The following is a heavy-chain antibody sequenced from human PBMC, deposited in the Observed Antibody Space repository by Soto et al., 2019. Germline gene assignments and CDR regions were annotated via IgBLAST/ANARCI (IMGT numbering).Heavy chain of an antibody. Sequence: TLSLTCPVSGASLRRGRYYLSWIRQPPGKGLEWIGYIYYNGNTYYNPSLKSRITISLDTSKNQFSLTLTSVTAADSVVYYCAGGSSKSWLDPWGQGNLVTVAS. CDR2: IYYNGNT. CDR1: GASLRRGRYY. V-gene: IGHV4-31*03. J-gene: IGHJ5*02. CDR3: AGGSSKSWLDP. D-gene: IGHD6-6*01.